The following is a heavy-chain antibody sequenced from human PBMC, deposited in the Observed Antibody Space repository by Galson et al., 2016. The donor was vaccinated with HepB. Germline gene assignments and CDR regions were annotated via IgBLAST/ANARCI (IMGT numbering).Heavy chain of an antibody. CDR1: GLTFSNYW. CDR3: ARRRGSGSHDY. Sequence: SLRLSCAASGLTFSNYWMSWVRQAPGKGLEWVANIKQDGNEKYYVDSVKGRFTISRDNAKNSLYLQMNSLRAEDTAVYYCARRRGSGSHDYWGQGTLVTVSS. CDR2: IKQDGNEK. V-gene: IGHV3-7*03. J-gene: IGHJ4*02. D-gene: IGHD3-10*01.